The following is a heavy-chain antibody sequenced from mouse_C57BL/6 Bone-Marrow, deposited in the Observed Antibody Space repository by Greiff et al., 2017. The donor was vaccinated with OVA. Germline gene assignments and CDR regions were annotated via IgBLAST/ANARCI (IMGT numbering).Heavy chain of an antibody. Sequence: EVQLQQSGPELVKPGASVKIPCKASGYTFTDYNMDWVKQSHGKSLEWIGDINPNNGGTIYNQKFKGMATLTVDKTSSTAYMELRSLTSEDTACYYCARAYYYGSSYVLWYFDVWGTGTTVTVSS. CDR1: GYTFTDYN. D-gene: IGHD1-1*01. CDR3: ARAYYYGSSYVLWYFDV. V-gene: IGHV1-18*01. CDR2: INPNNGGT. J-gene: IGHJ1*03.